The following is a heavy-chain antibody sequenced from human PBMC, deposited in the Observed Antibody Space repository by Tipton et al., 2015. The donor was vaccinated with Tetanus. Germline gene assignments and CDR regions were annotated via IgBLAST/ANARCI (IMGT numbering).Heavy chain of an antibody. J-gene: IGHJ4*02. CDR1: GFTFSDYT. Sequence: SLRLSCEASGFTFSDYTMAWVRQAPGEGLEWVSTISGGGHNTHYADSVQGRFTISRDNSKNTMYLQMNSLRPDDTGVYYCAAEVSAGYWGQGTLVTVSS. CDR3: AAEVSAGY. CDR2: ISGGGHNT. V-gene: IGHV3-23*01. D-gene: IGHD4/OR15-4a*01.